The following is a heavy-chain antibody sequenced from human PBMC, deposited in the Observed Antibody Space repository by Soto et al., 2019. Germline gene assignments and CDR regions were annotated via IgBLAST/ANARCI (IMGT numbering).Heavy chain of an antibody. V-gene: IGHV4-59*01. CDR3: ARQQWLVLNAFDI. CDR1: GGSISSYY. CDR2: IYYSGST. J-gene: IGHJ3*02. Sequence: SETLSLTCTVSGGSISSYYWSWIRQPPGKGLEWIGYIYYSGSTYHNPSLKSRVTISVDTSKNQFSLKLSSVTAADTAVYYCARQQWLVLNAFDIWGQGKMVTV. D-gene: IGHD6-19*01.